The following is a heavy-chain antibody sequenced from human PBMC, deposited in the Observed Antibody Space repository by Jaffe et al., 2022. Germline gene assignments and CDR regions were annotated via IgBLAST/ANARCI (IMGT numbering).Heavy chain of an antibody. CDR3: ARDMNQGSHGVWYFDL. CDR1: GFTFSSYE. V-gene: IGHV3-48*03. D-gene: IGHD1-26*01. CDR2: ISSSGSTI. Sequence: EVQLVESGGGLVQPGGSLRLSCAASGFTFSSYEMNWVRQAPGKGLEWVSYISSSGSTIYYADSVKGRFTISRDNAKNSLYLQMNSLRAEDTAVYYCARDMNQGSHGVWYFDLWGRGTLVTVSS. J-gene: IGHJ2*01.